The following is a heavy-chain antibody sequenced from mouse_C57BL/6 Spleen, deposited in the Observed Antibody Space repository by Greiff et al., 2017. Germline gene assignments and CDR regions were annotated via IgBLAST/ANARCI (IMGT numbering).Heavy chain of an antibody. Sequence: VQLKESGAELVKPGASVKLSCTASGFNIKDYYMHWVKQRTEQGLEWIGRLDPEDGETKYAPQFQGKATITADTSSNTAYLQLSSLTSEDTAVYYFARELTSVVDWYFDVWGTGTTVTVSS. J-gene: IGHJ1*03. V-gene: IGHV14-2*01. CDR2: LDPEDGET. CDR3: ARELTSVVDWYFDV. D-gene: IGHD1-1*01. CDR1: GFNIKDYY.